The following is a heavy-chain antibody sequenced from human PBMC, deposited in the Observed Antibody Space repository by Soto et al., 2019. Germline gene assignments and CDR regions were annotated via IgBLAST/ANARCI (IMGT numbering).Heavy chain of an antibody. CDR3: ARDQTGYSSGWSSVAMDV. J-gene: IGHJ6*02. Sequence: QVQLVQSGAEMKKPGASVKVSCTASGYTFTGYYIHWVRQAPGQGLEWMGWISPNSGGTKCAQKFQGRVTMTRDTSISTVYMEDSRLRSDDTAIYYCARDQTGYSSGWSSVAMDVWGQGTTVTVS. CDR2: ISPNSGGT. CDR1: GYTFTGYY. V-gene: IGHV1-2*02. D-gene: IGHD6-19*01.